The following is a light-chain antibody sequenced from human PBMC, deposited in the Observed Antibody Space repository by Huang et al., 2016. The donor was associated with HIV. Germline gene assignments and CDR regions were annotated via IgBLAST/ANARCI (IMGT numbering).Light chain of an antibody. CDR2: DAS. V-gene: IGKV1-33*01. Sequence: DIRMTQSPSSLSASVGDRVTITCQASQDISNYLIWYQQKPGKDPKLLIYDASNLETGVPSRFGGSGSGTDFTFTISNLQPEDIATYYCQQYDNLPLTFGGGTKVEIK. CDR1: QDISNY. J-gene: IGKJ4*01. CDR3: QQYDNLPLT.